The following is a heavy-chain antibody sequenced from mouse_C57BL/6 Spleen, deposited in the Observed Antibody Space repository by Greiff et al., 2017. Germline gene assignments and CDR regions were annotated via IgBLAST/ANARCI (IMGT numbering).Heavy chain of an antibody. CDR2: ISGGGGNT. J-gene: IGHJ2*01. CDR3: ARQGYYGSSYDYFDY. D-gene: IGHD1-1*01. Sequence: DVHLVESGGGLVKPGGSLKLSCAASGFTFSSYTMSWVRQTPEKRLEWVATISGGGGNTYYPDSVKGRFTISRDNAKNTLYLQMSSLRSEDTALYYCARQGYYGSSYDYFDYWGQGTTLTVSS. CDR1: GFTFSSYT. V-gene: IGHV5-9*01.